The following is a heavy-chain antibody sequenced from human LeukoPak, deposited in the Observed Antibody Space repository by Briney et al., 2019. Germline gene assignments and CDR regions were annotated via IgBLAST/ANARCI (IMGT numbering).Heavy chain of an antibody. J-gene: IGHJ4*02. CDR1: GFTFSSYG. CDR3: AKGVRSIAPRYFDF. D-gene: IGHD6-6*01. CDR2: IWYDGSNK. V-gene: IGHV3-33*06. Sequence: PGGSLRLSCAASGFTFSSYGMHWVRQAPGKGLEWVAVIWYDGSNKYYGDSVKGRFTISRDNSNDTLYLQMNSLRAEDTAFYYCAKGVRSIAPRYFDFWGQGTLLTVSS.